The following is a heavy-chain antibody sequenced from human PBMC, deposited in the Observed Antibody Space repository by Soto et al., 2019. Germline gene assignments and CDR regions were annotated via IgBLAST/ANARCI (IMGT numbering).Heavy chain of an antibody. Sequence: SETLSLTCSVSGGSVNSGGYSWSWIRQPPGKGLEWIGFISPSGSPAYNPSLKSRVTISVDRSNNQISLELSSVTAADTAVYYCARGVLAWGPGTLVTVS. V-gene: IGHV4-30-2*01. D-gene: IGHD2-8*01. CDR3: ARGVLA. CDR1: GGSVNSGGYS. J-gene: IGHJ5*02. CDR2: ISPSGSP.